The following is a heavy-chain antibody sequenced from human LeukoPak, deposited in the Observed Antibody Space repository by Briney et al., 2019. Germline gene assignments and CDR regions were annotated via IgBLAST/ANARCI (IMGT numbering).Heavy chain of an antibody. V-gene: IGHV3-23*01. J-gene: IGHJ3*01. CDR3: ARISLRAFDV. CDR1: GFTFSTYA. Sequence: PGGSLRLSCAASGFTFSTYAMNWVRQAPGKGLEWVSAISDSGGRTYYADSVKGRLTISRDNSKSTLSLLLSSLRADDTAIYYCARISLRAFDVWGQGTTVTVSS. CDR2: ISDSGGRT. D-gene: IGHD2/OR15-2a*01.